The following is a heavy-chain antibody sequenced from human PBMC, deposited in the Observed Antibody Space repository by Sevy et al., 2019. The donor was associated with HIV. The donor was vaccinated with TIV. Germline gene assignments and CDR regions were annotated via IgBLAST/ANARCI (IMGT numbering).Heavy chain of an antibody. D-gene: IGHD3-22*01. CDR2: FDPEDGET. CDR1: GYTLTNLA. CDR3: ATAKDYYENSGDPFDY. J-gene: IGHJ4*02. Sequence: ASVKVSCKVSGYTLTNLAIHWVRQAPGQGLEWMGRFDPEDGETIYAQKFQGRVTMTEDTSTDTAYMELSSLRFEDTAVYYCATAKDYYENSGDPFDYWGQGTLVTVSS. V-gene: IGHV1-24*01.